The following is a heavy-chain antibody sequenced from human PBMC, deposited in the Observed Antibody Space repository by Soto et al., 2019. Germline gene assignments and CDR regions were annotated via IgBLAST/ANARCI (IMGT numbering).Heavy chain of an antibody. D-gene: IGHD3-22*01. CDR3: ARSPLYYYDSSGYYPDY. J-gene: IGHJ4*02. CDR2: ISSSGSTI. CDR1: GFTFSSYE. Sequence: EVQLVESGGGLVQPGGSLRLSCAASGFTFSSYEMNWVRQAPGKGLEWVSYISSSGSTIYYADSVKGRFTISRDNAKNSLYLQMNSLRAEDTAVYYCARSPLYYYDSSGYYPDYWGQGTLVTVSS. V-gene: IGHV3-48*03.